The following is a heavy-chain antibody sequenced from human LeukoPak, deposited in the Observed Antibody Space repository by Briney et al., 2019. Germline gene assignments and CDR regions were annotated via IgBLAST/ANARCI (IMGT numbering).Heavy chain of an antibody. J-gene: IGHJ4*02. Sequence: KTSKTLSLTCTVSGGSISSYYWSWIRQPPGKGLEWIGYIYYSGSTNYNPSLKSRVTISVDTSKNQFSLKLSSVTAADTAVYYCARTIAVAGTNYFDYWGQGTLVAVSS. CDR3: ARTIAVAGTNYFDY. CDR1: GGSISSYY. V-gene: IGHV4-59*01. D-gene: IGHD6-19*01. CDR2: IYYSGST.